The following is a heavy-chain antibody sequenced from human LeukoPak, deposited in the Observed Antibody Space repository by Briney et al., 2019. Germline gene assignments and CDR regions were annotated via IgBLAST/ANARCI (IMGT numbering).Heavy chain of an antibody. CDR1: GFTFSSYG. CDR3: AKQAVVGKRYGSGSYYFDY. V-gene: IGHV3-23*01. Sequence: PGGSLRLSCAASGFTFSSYGMSWVRQAPGKGLEWVSAISGSGGSTYYADSVKGRFTISRDNSKNTLYLQMNSLRAGDTAVYYCAKQAVVGKRYGSGSYYFDYWGQGTLVTVSS. J-gene: IGHJ4*02. CDR2: ISGSGGST. D-gene: IGHD3-10*01.